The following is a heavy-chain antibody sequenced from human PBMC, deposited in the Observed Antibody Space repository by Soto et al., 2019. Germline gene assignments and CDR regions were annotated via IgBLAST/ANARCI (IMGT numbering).Heavy chain of an antibody. Sequence: PGGSLRLSCAASGFTFSSYWMSWVRQAPGKGLEWVANIKQDGSEKYYVDSVKGRFTISRDNAKNSLYLQMNSLRAEDTAVYYCARLLPSLATVTTLGSWFDPWGQGTLVTVSS. CDR3: ARLLPSLATVTTLGSWFDP. V-gene: IGHV3-7*01. J-gene: IGHJ5*02. CDR1: GFTFSSYW. D-gene: IGHD4-4*01. CDR2: IKQDGSEK.